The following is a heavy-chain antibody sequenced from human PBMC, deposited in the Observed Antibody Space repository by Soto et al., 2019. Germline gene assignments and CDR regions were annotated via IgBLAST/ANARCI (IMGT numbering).Heavy chain of an antibody. CDR2: ISYDGSNK. D-gene: IGHD3-22*01. V-gene: IGHV3-30-3*01. J-gene: IGHJ4*02. Sequence: QVQLVESGGGVVQPGRFLRLSCAASGFTFSSYAMHWVRQAPGKGLEWVAVISYDGSNKYYADSVKGRFTISRDNSKNTLYLQMNSLRAEDTAVYYCARASAYYSRGMGPYFDYWGQGTLVTVSS. CDR1: GFTFSSYA. CDR3: ARASAYYSRGMGPYFDY.